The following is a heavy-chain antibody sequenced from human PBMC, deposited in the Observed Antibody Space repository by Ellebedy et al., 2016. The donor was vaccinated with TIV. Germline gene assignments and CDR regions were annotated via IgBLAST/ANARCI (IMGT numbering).Heavy chain of an antibody. J-gene: IGHJ5*01. CDR1: GFTFSTYS. CDR3: ARDLRALYYYGSGAHPAFGS. V-gene: IGHV3-48*02. Sequence: GGSLTLSXAASGFTFSTYSMNWVRQAPGKGLEWISYTRDSFNTVYYADSVKGRFTISRDNAKNSLYLQMNSLREEETAIYFWARDLRALYYYGSGAHPAFGSWGQGTLVTVS. D-gene: IGHD3-10*01. CDR2: TRDSFNTV.